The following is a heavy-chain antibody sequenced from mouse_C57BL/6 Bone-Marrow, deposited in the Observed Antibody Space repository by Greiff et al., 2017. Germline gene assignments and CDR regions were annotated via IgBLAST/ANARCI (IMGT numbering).Heavy chain of an antibody. CDR1: DSEVFPIAY. D-gene: IGHD2-1*01. J-gene: IGHJ1*03. V-gene: IGHV15-2*01. CDR2: ILPGIGRT. CDR3: ARHYGNYQLYFDV. Sequence: QVQLQQSGSELRSPGSSVKLSCKDFDSEVFPIAYMSWVRQKPGPGFEWIGGILPGIGRTIYGEKFEDKATLDADTLSNTAYLELNSLTSEDSAIYYCARHYGNYQLYFDVWGTGTTVTVSS.